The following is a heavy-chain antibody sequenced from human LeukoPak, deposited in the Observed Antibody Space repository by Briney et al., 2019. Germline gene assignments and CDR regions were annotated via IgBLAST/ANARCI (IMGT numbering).Heavy chain of an antibody. D-gene: IGHD3-22*01. CDR3: ARHYYDSSGYTHYYYYYGMDV. CDR1: GGTFSSYA. CDR2: IIPIFGTA. V-gene: IGHV1-69*13. Sequence: GASVKVSCKASGGTFSSYAISWVRQAPGQGLEWMGGIIPIFGTANYAQKFQGRVTITADESTSTAYMELSSLRSEDTAVYYCARHYYDSSGYTHYYYYYGMDVWGQGTTVTVSS. J-gene: IGHJ6*02.